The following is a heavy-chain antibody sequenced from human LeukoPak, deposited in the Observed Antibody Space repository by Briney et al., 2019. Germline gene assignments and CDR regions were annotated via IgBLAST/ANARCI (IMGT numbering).Heavy chain of an antibody. D-gene: IGHD3-22*01. CDR2: IYYSGST. J-gene: IGHJ5*02. CDR3: ARVQYYYDSSGAAGWFDP. CDR1: GGSISSYY. Sequence: SETLSLTCTVSGGSISSYYWSWIRQPPGKGLEWIGYIYYSGSTNYNPSLKSRVTISVDTSKNQFSLKLSSVTAADTAVYYCARVQYYYDSSGAAGWFDPWGQGTLVTVSS. V-gene: IGHV4-59*12.